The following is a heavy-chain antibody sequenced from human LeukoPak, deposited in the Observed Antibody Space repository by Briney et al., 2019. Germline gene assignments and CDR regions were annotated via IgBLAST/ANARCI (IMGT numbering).Heavy chain of an antibody. CDR1: GYTLTTYG. J-gene: IGHJ3*02. CDR3: ARAGRTIFRVVIITDDADDAFDI. CDR2: ISAYNGNT. D-gene: IGHD3-3*01. V-gene: IGHV1-18*01. Sequence: ASVKVSCKASGYTLTTYGISWVRQAPGQGLEWMGWISAYNGNTNYAQKLQGRVTMTTDTSTSTAYMELRSLRSDDTAVYYCARAGRTIFRVVIITDDADDAFDIWGQGTMVTVSS.